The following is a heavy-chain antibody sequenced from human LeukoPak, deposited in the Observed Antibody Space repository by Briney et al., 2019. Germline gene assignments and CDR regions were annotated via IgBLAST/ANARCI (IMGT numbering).Heavy chain of an antibody. CDR2: ISSSGSTI. CDR3: ARSHIVVVTATPHYGMDV. Sequence: GGSLRLSCAASGYTFSNYEMNWVRQAPGKGLEWVSFISSSGSTIYYADSVKGRFTLSRDNAKNSLYLQMNSLRAEDTAVYHCARSHIVVVTATPHYGMDVWGQGTTVTVSS. J-gene: IGHJ6*02. CDR1: GYTFSNYE. D-gene: IGHD2-21*02. V-gene: IGHV3-48*03.